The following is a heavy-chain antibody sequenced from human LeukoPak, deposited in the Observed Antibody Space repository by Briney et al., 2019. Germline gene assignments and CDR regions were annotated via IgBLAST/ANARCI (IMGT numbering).Heavy chain of an antibody. V-gene: IGHV3-21*01. D-gene: IGHD6-6*01. CDR2: ISSDSSYI. Sequence: PGGSLRLSCAASGFTFSNYWMHWVRQAPGKGLEWVASISSDSSYIDYADSVKGRFTISRDNAKNSLYLQMNSLRAKDTAVYYCARDNRVLISSSTNFDYWGQGTLVTVSS. J-gene: IGHJ4*02. CDR3: ARDNRVLISSSTNFDY. CDR1: GFTFSNYW.